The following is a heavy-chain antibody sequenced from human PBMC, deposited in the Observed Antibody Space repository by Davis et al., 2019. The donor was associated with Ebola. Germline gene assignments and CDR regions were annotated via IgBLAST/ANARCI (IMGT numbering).Heavy chain of an antibody. CDR1: GFTFTDYG. CDR2: IWYDGSRR. D-gene: IGHD3-10*01. V-gene: IGHV3-33*06. CDR3: ANHHGSGPGGRFLDH. J-gene: IGHJ4*02. Sequence: PGGSLRLSCAASGFTFTDYGIHWVRQAPGKGLEGVSIIWYDGSRRDYADSVKGRFTISRDDSKNTVYLQMNSLRAEDTAIYYCANHHGSGPGGRFLDHWGQGVLVTVSS.